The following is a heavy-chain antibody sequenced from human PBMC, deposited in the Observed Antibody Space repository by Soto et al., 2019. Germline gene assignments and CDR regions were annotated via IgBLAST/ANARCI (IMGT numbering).Heavy chain of an antibody. V-gene: IGHV3-23*01. D-gene: IGHD2-21*02. Sequence: EVQLLESGGGLVQPGGSLRLSCAASGFTFSSYAMSWVRQAPGKGLECVSAISGSGGSTYYADSVKGRFTISRDNSKNTLYLQMNSLRAEDTAVYYCAKVRGYCGGDCYPNYYYGMDVWGQGTTVTVSS. CDR3: AKVRGYCGGDCYPNYYYGMDV. CDR1: GFTFSSYA. J-gene: IGHJ6*02. CDR2: ISGSGGST.